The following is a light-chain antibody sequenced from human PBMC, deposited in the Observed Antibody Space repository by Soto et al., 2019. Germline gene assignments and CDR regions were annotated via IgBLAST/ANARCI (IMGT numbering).Light chain of an antibody. J-gene: IGKJ5*01. CDR3: QQYSDWPRVT. Sequence: ETVMTQSPATLSVSLGERVTLSCRASQSLNSKLAWYQHKPGQAPRLRIHAASTRANGIPARFSGSGSGTEFTLTISSLQSEDFAVYYGQQYSDWPRVTFGQGTRLEI. CDR1: QSLNSK. CDR2: AAS. V-gene: IGKV3-15*01.